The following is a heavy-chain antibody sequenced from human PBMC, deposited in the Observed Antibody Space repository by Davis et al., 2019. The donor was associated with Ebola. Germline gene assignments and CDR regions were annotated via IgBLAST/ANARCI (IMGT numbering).Heavy chain of an antibody. J-gene: IGHJ4*02. CDR3: TRAHQWLVQSYIDN. V-gene: IGHV5-51*01. CDR1: GYSFTSYW. Sequence: GESLKISCKGSGYSFTSYWIGPVRQMPGKGLEWKGIIHPGDADTRDSPSFQGQVTISADKSISTAYLQWSSLKASDTAMYYCTRAHQWLVQSYIDNWVQGTLVTVSS. CDR2: IHPGDADT. D-gene: IGHD6-19*01.